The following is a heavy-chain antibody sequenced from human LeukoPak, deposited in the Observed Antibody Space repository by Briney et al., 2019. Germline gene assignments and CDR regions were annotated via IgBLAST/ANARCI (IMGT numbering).Heavy chain of an antibody. V-gene: IGHV4-39*07. CDR3: ARRRSTYVLRYFDWVMDPHFDY. Sequence: SETLSLTCTVSGGSISSSIYYWGWIRQSPGKGLEWIGSIYYSGSTYYNPSLKSRVTISVDTSKNQFSLKLSSVTAADTAVYYCARRRSTYVLRYFDWVMDPHFDYWGQGTLVTVSS. CDR2: IYYSGST. CDR1: GGSISSSIYY. J-gene: IGHJ4*02. D-gene: IGHD3-9*01.